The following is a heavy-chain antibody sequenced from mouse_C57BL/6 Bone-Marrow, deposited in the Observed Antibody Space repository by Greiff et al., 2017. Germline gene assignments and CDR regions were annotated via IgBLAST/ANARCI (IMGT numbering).Heavy chain of an antibody. J-gene: IGHJ1*03. V-gene: IGHV8-8*01. D-gene: IGHD1-1*01. Sequence: QVQLKESGPGILQPSPTLSLTCSFSGFSLSTFGMGVGWIRQPSGKGLEWLAHIWWDDDKNYNPALKSRLTISKDTSKNQVFLKIANVDTADTATYYCARILYYYGSSYGYFDVWGTGTTVTVSS. CDR2: IWWDDDK. CDR3: ARILYYYGSSYGYFDV. CDR1: GFSLSTFGMG.